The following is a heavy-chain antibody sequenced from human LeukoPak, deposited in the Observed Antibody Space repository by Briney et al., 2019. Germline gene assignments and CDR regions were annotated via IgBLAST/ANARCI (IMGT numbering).Heavy chain of an antibody. CDR1: GGSISSGGYY. J-gene: IGHJ4*02. D-gene: IGHD2-2*01. CDR3: ARVEERYCSSTSCWYFDY. CDR2: ICHSGST. V-gene: IGHV4-30-2*01. Sequence: SETLSLTCTVSGGSISSGGYYWSWIRQPPGKGLEWIGYICHSGSTYYNPSLKSRVTISVDRSKNQFSLKLSSVTAADTAVYYCARVEERYCSSTSCWYFDYWGQGTLVTVSS.